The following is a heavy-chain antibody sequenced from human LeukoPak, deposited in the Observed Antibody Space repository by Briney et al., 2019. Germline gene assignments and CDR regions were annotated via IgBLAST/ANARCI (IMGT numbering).Heavy chain of an antibody. CDR1: GGSISSCY. J-gene: IGHJ4*02. Sequence: SETLCLTCTVSGGSISSCYWSWIRQPPGKGLEWIGYIYYSGSTNYNPSLKSRVTISVDTSKNQFSLKLNSVTAADTAVYYCARHYDSSGYWYYFDYWGQGTLVSVSS. V-gene: IGHV4-59*08. CDR3: ARHYDSSGYWYYFDY. CDR2: IYYSGST. D-gene: IGHD3-22*01.